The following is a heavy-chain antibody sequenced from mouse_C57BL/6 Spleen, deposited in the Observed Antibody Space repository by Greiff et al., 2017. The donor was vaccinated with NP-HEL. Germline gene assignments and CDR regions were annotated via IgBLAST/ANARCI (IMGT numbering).Heavy chain of an antibody. CDR2: ISSGSSTI. CDR3: ARGAVVAYYAMDD. D-gene: IGHD1-1*01. V-gene: IGHV5-17*01. Sequence: VQLKESGGGLVKPGGSLKLSCAASGFTFSDYGMHWVRQAPEKGLEWVVYISSGSSTIYYADTVKGRFTISIDNAKNTIFLQMTSLRSEDTAVYYCARGAVVAYYAMDDWGQGTTVTVSS. J-gene: IGHJ4*01. CDR1: GFTFSDYG.